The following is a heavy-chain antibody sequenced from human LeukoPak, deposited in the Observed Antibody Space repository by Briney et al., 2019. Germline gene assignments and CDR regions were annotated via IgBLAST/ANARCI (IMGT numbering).Heavy chain of an antibody. CDR2: ISYDGSNK. V-gene: IGHV3-30*04. J-gene: IGHJ5*02. CDR3: ARDRHYMSPGGVFDP. Sequence: GGFLRLSCAASGFTFSSYAMHWVRQAPGKGLEWVAVISYDGSNKYYADSVKGRFTISRDNSKNTLYLQMNSLRAEDTAVYYCARDRHYMSPGGVFDPWGQGTLVTVSS. D-gene: IGHD3-16*01. CDR1: GFTFSSYA.